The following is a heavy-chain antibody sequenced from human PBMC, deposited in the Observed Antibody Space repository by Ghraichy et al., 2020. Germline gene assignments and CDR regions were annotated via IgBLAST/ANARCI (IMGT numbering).Heavy chain of an antibody. Sequence: SETLSLTCTVSGGSISSGGYYWSWIRQHPGKGLEWIGYIYYSGSTYYNPSLKSRVTISVDTSKNQFSLKLSSVTAADTAVYYCARKPDEPDAFDIWGQGTMVTVSS. J-gene: IGHJ3*02. D-gene: IGHD1-14*01. CDR1: GGSISSGGYY. CDR3: ARKPDEPDAFDI. V-gene: IGHV4-31*03. CDR2: IYYSGST.